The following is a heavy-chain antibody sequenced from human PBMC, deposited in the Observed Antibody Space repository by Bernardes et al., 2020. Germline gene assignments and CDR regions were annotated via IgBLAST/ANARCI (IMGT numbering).Heavy chain of an antibody. CDR1: GGTFSSYA. Sequence: SVKVSCKASGGTFSSYAISWVRQAPGQGLEWMGGIIPIFGTANYAQKFQGRVTITADESTSTAYMELSSLRSEDTAVYYCAREPHYDILTGYISEPDAFDIWGQGTMVTVSS. CDR3: AREPHYDILTGYISEPDAFDI. D-gene: IGHD3-9*01. V-gene: IGHV1-69*13. J-gene: IGHJ3*02. CDR2: IIPIFGTA.